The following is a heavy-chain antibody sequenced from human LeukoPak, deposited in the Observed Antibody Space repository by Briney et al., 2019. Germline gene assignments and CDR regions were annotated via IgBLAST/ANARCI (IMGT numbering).Heavy chain of an antibody. V-gene: IGHV3-21*01. CDR1: GFTVSSNY. D-gene: IGHD3-10*02. CDR2: ISSSSSYI. CDR3: AELGITMIGGV. Sequence: GGSLRLSCAASGFTVSSNYMSWVRQAPGKGLEWVSSISSSSSYIYYADSVKGRFTISRDNAKNSLYLQMNSLRAEDTAVYYCAELGITMIGGVWGKGTTVTISS. J-gene: IGHJ6*04.